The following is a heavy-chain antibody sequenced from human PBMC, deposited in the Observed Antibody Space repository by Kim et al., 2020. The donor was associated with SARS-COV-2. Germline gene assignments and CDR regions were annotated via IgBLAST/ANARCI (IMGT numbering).Heavy chain of an antibody. CDR2: DGST. Sequence: DGSTYYVDSVEGRFTVSRDNSKHTLYLQMNSLRAEDTAVYYCAINWNADYWGQGTLVTVSS. V-gene: IGHV3-23*01. J-gene: IGHJ4*02. D-gene: IGHD1-1*01. CDR3: AINWNADY.